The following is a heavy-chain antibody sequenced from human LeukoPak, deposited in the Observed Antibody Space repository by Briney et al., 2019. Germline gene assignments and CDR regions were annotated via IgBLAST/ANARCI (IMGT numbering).Heavy chain of an antibody. D-gene: IGHD3-10*01. J-gene: IGHJ6*03. CDR3: AKDPVAWFGESYYYMDV. CDR1: GGTFSTYA. V-gene: IGHV1-69*01. CDR2: IIPIFGTS. Sequence: GSSVKVSCKASGGTFSTYAISWVRQAPGQGLEWMGGIIPIFGTSNYAQKFQGRVTITADESTSTAYMELSSLRSEDTAVYYCAKDPVAWFGESYYYMDVWGKGTTVTISS.